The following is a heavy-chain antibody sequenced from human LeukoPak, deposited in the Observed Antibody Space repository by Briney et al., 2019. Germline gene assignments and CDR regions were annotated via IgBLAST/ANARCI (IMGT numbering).Heavy chain of an antibody. Sequence: GGSLRLSCAASGFTFNNYAMSWVRQAPGKGLEWGSAISDSGGVTKYADSVKGRFTISRDNAKNSLYLQMNSLRAEDTAVYYCARVSAAAGDAFDIWGQGTMVTVSS. CDR3: ARVSAAAGDAFDI. CDR2: ISDSGGVT. V-gene: IGHV3-23*01. D-gene: IGHD6-13*01. J-gene: IGHJ3*02. CDR1: GFTFNNYA.